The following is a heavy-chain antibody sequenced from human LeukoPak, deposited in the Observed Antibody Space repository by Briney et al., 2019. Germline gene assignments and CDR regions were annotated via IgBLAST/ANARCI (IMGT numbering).Heavy chain of an antibody. Sequence: GASVKVSCKASGYTFTTYGISWVRQAPGQGLEWMALISPYNGNTNYAQNLQGRFTMTTDISTTTAYMELRSMRSEDTAFYYCARRTYSSSSSLFDYWGQGTLVTVSS. V-gene: IGHV1-18*01. CDR2: ISPYNGNT. CDR1: GYTFTTYG. D-gene: IGHD6-6*01. J-gene: IGHJ4*02. CDR3: ARRTYSSSSSLFDY.